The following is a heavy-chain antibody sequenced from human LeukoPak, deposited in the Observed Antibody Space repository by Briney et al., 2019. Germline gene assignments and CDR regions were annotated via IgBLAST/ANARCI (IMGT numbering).Heavy chain of an antibody. Sequence: SETLSLTCTVSGGSISSGGYYWSWIRQHPGKGLELIVYMFYSGSTNYNPSLKSRVTISVDTSKNQFSLKLSSVAAADTAVYYCARVRRYSSRPDAFDIWGQGTMVTVSP. CDR1: GGSISSGGYY. J-gene: IGHJ3*02. CDR3: ARVRRYSSRPDAFDI. CDR2: MFYSGST. D-gene: IGHD6-13*01. V-gene: IGHV4-61*08.